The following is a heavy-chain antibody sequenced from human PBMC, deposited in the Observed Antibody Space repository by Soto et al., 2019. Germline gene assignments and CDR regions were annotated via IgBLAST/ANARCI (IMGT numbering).Heavy chain of an antibody. J-gene: IGHJ4*02. CDR2: INAGNGNT. CDR3: ASSSGSYWQLDY. D-gene: IGHD1-26*01. Sequence: QVQLVQSGAEVKKPGASVKVSCKASGYTFTSYTMHWVRQAPGQRLEWMGWINAGNGNTKYSQKFQGRVTITRDTSASTAYMELSSLRSEDTAVYYCASSSGSYWQLDYWGQGTLVTVSS. V-gene: IGHV1-3*01. CDR1: GYTFTSYT.